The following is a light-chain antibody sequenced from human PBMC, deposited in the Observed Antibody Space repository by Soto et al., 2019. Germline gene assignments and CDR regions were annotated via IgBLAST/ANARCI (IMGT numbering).Light chain of an antibody. V-gene: IGKV1-9*01. Sequence: IQLTQSPSSLSASIGDRVTITCRASQGISSSLAWYQQKPGKAPKLLIYAASTLQSGVPSRFSGSGSGTDFTLTISSLQPEDRATYYCQRLSSNSCTFGPGTIVDL. CDR2: AAS. J-gene: IGKJ3*01. CDR1: QGISSS. CDR3: QRLSSNSCT.